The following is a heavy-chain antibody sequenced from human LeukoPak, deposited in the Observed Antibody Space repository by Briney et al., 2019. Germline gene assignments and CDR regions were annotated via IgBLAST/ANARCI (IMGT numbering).Heavy chain of an antibody. CDR2: ISSSSSYI. V-gene: IGHV3-21*01. CDR1: GFTFTSYS. J-gene: IGHJ6*03. CDR3: ASLGYCTNGVCRVPYYMDV. Sequence: GGSLRLSCAASGFTFTSYSMNWVRQAPGKGLEWVSSISSSSSYIYYADSVKGRFTISRDNAKNSLYLQMNSLRAEDTAVYYCASLGYCTNGVCRVPYYMDVWGKGTTVTVSS. D-gene: IGHD2-8*01.